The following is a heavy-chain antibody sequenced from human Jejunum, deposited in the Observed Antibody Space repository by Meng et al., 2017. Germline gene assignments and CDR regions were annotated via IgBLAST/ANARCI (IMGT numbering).Heavy chain of an antibody. CDR3: ANGRTNYLFAS. V-gene: IGHV4-38-2*01. J-gene: IGHJ4*02. D-gene: IGHD5-24*01. CDR2: IFHTGPT. CDR1: GYSVSSNYY. Sequence: SETLSLTCEVSGYSVSSNYYWGWIRQSPGVGLECIGTIFHTGPTFYNPSLERRVTISLDTSKDHFSLKVTSVTAAETAGYSCANGRTNYLFASWGPGTLVTVSS.